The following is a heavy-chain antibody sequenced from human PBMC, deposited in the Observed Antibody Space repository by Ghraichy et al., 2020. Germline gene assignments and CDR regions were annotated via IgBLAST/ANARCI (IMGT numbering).Heavy chain of an antibody. Sequence: SETLSLTCAVYGGSFSGYYWSWIRQPPGKGLEWIGEINHSGSTNYNPSLKSRVTISVDTSKNQFSLKLSSVTAADTAVYYCARICVVGQWLEVGFDYWGQGTLVTVSS. CDR1: GGSFSGYY. D-gene: IGHD6-19*01. J-gene: IGHJ4*02. V-gene: IGHV4-34*01. CDR3: ARICVVGQWLEVGFDY. CDR2: INHSGST.